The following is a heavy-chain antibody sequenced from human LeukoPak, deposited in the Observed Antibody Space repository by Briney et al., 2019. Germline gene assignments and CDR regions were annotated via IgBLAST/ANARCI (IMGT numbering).Heavy chain of an antibody. CDR1: GGTFSSYA. CDR3: AIFPAQDGYKPPY. Sequence: EASVKVSCKASGGTFSSYAISWVRQAPGQGLEWMGRIIPILGIANYAQKFQGRVTITADKSTSTAYMELSSLRSEDTAVYYCAIFPAQDGYKPPYWGQGTLVTVSS. V-gene: IGHV1-69*04. CDR2: IIPILGIA. D-gene: IGHD5-24*01. J-gene: IGHJ4*02.